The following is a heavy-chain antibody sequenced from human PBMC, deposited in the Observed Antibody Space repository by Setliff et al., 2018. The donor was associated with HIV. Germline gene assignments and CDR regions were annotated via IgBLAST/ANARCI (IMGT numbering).Heavy chain of an antibody. CDR2: IYTSGST. D-gene: IGHD2-2*01. J-gene: IGHJ4*02. CDR3: ATHCTSTSCYSAGLDY. CDR1: GGSISSGSYY. Sequence: SETLSLTCTVSGGSISSGSYYWSWIRQPAGKGLEWIGRIYTSGSTNYNPSLKSRVTISVDTSKNQFTLNLNSVTAADTAVYYCATHCTSTSCYSAGLDYWGQGTLVTVTS. V-gene: IGHV4-61*02.